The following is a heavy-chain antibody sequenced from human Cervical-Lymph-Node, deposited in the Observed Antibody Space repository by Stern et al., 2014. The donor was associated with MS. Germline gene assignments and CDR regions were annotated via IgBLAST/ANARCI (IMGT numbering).Heavy chain of an antibody. Sequence: VQLVESGGGVVQPGRSLRLTCTVSGFTFSSYGMHWVRQAPGQWLESVSVISYDGSDTYYAESVKGRFTISRDNSKNTLYLEMRSLRPEDTAVYYCVKRGITEVRGVRLGDYWGPGTLVIVSS. CDR3: VKRGITEVRGVRLGDY. D-gene: IGHD3-10*01. CDR2: ISYDGSDT. V-gene: IGHV3-30*18. CDR1: GFTFSSYG. J-gene: IGHJ4*02.